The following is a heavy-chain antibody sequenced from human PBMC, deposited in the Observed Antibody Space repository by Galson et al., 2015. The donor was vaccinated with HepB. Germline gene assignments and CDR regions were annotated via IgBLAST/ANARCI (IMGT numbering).Heavy chain of an antibody. J-gene: IGHJ6*02. Sequence: SLRLSCAASGFTFSSYDMHWVRQATGKGLEWVSAIGTAGDTYYPGSVKGRFTISRENAKNSLYLQMNSLRAGDTAVYYCARVRRGIHRYYYYGMDVWGQGTTVTVSS. CDR3: ARVRRGIHRYYYYGMDV. CDR1: GFTFSSYD. CDR2: IGTAGDT. D-gene: IGHD5-18*01. V-gene: IGHV3-13*01.